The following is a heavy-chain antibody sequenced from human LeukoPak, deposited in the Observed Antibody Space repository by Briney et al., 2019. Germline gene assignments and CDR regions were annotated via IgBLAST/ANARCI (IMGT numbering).Heavy chain of an antibody. CDR2: INPNTDDT. CDR1: GYNFDVYY. CDR3: ARGEGIVGSTGLSY. D-gene: IGHD1-26*01. Sequence: ASVTVSCTASGYNFDVYYIHWVRQAPGQGLAWMAWINPNTDDTHFAQKFQDRVTLSRDNSISTAYLELRSLRYDDTAVYYCARGEGIVGSTGLSYWGQGTLVSVSS. J-gene: IGHJ4*02. V-gene: IGHV1-2*02.